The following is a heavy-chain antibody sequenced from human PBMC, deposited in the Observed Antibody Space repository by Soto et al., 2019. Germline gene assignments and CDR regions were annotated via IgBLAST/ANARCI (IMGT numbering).Heavy chain of an antibody. CDR1: GFTFSSYA. J-gene: IGHJ4*02. CDR2: ISGSGGST. Sequence: EVQLLESGGGLVQPGGSLRLSCAASGFTFSSYAMSWVRQAPGXXXXXXXAISGSGGSTXYADSVKGRXTXXXXNSXXXXXXXXXXXXXXXXXXXXXXXXXXXXXXXXXXXXDYWGQGTLVTVSS. V-gene: IGHV3-23*01. CDR3: XXXXXXXXXXXXXXXDY.